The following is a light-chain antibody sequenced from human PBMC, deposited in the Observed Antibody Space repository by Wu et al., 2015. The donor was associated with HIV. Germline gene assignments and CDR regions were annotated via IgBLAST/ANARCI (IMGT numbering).Light chain of an antibody. CDR3: QQYDSSPIT. Sequence: DIVLTQSPGTLSLSPGQRATFSCKSSQSLASNYLAWYQYKVGQAPRLLIYGASSRATDIPDRFSGSGSGTDFTLTISRLEPEDFAFYYCQQYDSSPITFGQGTRLEIK. CDR1: QSLASNY. V-gene: IGKV3-20*01. CDR2: GAS. J-gene: IGKJ5*01.